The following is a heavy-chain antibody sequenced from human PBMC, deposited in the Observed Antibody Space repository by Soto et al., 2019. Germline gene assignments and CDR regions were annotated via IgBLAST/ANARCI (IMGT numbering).Heavy chain of an antibody. Sequence: QVLLAQSGAEVKKHGASVKVSCKAFGYTFTSYYIHWVRQAPGQGLEWMGIINPSGGNTNYAQKLQGTVTRTRDTPTSTVYMDLSSLTSEDTAVYYCAREGPMYSSESGAFDYWGQGTLVTVSS. CDR2: INPSGGNT. CDR3: AREGPMYSSESGAFDY. J-gene: IGHJ4*02. CDR1: GYTFTSYY. D-gene: IGHD3-22*01. V-gene: IGHV1-46*04.